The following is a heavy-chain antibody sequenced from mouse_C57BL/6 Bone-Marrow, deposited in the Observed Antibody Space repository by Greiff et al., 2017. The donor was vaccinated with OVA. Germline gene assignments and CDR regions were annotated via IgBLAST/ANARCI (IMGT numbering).Heavy chain of an antibody. Sequence: VQLQQPGTELVKPGASVKLSCKASGYTFTSYWMHWVKQRPGQGLEWIGNINPSNGGTNYNEKFKSKATLTVDKSSSTAYMQLSSLTSEDSAVYYCAREGYNDYDWYFDVWGTGTTVTVSS. CDR2: INPSNGGT. CDR1: GYTFTSYW. D-gene: IGHD2-4*01. J-gene: IGHJ1*03. CDR3: AREGYNDYDWYFDV. V-gene: IGHV1-53*01.